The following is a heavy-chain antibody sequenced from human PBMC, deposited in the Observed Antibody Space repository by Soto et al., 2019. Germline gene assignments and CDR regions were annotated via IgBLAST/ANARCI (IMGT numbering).Heavy chain of an antibody. CDR3: ARYDFWSGEWDPNWFDP. CDR2: ISSSSSYI. V-gene: IGHV3-21*01. CDR1: GFTFSSYS. D-gene: IGHD3-3*01. Sequence: EVQLVESGGGLVQPGGSLRLSCAASGFTFSSYSMNWVRQAPGKGLEWVSSISSSSSYIYYADSVKGRFTISRDNAKNSLYLQMNSLRAEDTAVYYCARYDFWSGEWDPNWFDPWGQGTLVTVSS. J-gene: IGHJ5*02.